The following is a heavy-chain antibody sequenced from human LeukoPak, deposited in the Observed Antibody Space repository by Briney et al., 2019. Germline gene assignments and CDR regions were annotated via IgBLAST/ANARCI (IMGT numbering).Heavy chain of an antibody. V-gene: IGHV3-23*01. CDR1: GFTFSSYG. J-gene: IGHJ4*02. D-gene: IGHD3-22*01. Sequence: GGSLRLSCAASGFTFSSYGMSWVRQAPGKGLEWVSAISGSGGSTYYADSVKGRFTISRDNSKNTLYLQMNSLRAEDTAVYYCAKPERNYYDSSGLLPFDYWGQGTLVTVSS. CDR3: AKPERNYYDSSGLLPFDY. CDR2: ISGSGGST.